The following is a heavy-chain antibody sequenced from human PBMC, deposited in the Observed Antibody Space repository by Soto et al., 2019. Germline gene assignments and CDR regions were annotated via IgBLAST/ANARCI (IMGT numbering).Heavy chain of an antibody. D-gene: IGHD2-8*01. V-gene: IGHV3-23*01. Sequence: EVQLLESGGGLVQPGGSLRLSCAASGFTFSSYAMSWVRQAPGKGLEWVSAISGSGGSTYYADSVKGRFTISRDNSKNTLYLQRNSLRAEDTAVYYCANGGYCTNGVCYVGSSFDYWGQGTLVTVSS. CDR3: ANGGYCTNGVCYVGSSFDY. J-gene: IGHJ4*02. CDR2: ISGSGGST. CDR1: GFTFSSYA.